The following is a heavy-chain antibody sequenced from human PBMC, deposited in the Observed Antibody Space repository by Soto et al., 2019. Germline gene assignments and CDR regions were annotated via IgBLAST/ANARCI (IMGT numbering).Heavy chain of an antibody. CDR1: GRSISSDVY. CDR3: AVVDSTGNWFDP. CDR2: IYFSGTT. J-gene: IGHJ5*01. D-gene: IGHD2-8*02. V-gene: IGHV4-39*02. Sequence: SETLSLTRNVFGRSISSDVYWAWLRQTPGKGLELIGSIYFSGTTYYNPSLQSRLTISVDTSKNHFSLRLASVTAADTALYFCAVVDSTGNWFDPWGQGTLVTVSS.